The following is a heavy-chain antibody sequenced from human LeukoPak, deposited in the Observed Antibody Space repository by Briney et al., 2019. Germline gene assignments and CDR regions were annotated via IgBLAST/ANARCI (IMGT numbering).Heavy chain of an antibody. CDR2: ISSSSSYI. J-gene: IGHJ3*02. CDR1: GFTFSNAW. D-gene: IGHD3-16*01. Sequence: KPGGSLRLSCAASGFTFSNAWMSWVRQAPGKGLEWVSSISSSSSYIYYADSVKGRFTISRDNAKNTLYLQMNSLRAEDTAVYHCARPNLRGNAFDIWGQGTTVTVSS. CDR3: ARPNLRGNAFDI. V-gene: IGHV3-21*04.